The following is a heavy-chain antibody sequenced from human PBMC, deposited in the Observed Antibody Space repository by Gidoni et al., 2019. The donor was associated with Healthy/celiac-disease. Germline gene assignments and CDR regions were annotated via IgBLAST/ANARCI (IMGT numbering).Heavy chain of an antibody. CDR3: ARERGAAWPPGAFDI. CDR2: IYYSGST. CDR1: GGAISSGGYY. J-gene: IGHJ3*02. V-gene: IGHV4-31*03. Sequence: QVQLQESGPGLVKPSQTLSLTCTVAGGAISSGGYYWSWLRQHPGKGLKWIGYIYYSGSTYYDPALKSRVTISVDTSKNQFSLKLSSVTAADTAVYYCARERGAAWPPGAFDIWGQGTMVTVSS.